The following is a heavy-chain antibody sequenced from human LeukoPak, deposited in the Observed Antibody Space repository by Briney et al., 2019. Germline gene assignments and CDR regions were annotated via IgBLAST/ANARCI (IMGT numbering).Heavy chain of an antibody. CDR1: GGTFSSYA. J-gene: IGHJ4*02. CDR3: ARQDYDFWSGPPDY. CDR2: IIPILGIA. Sequence: SVKVSCKASGGTFSSYAISWVRQAPGQGLEWMGRIIPILGIASYAQKFQGRVTITADKSTSTAYMELSSLRSEDTAVYYCARQDYDFWSGPPDYWGQGTLVTVSS. V-gene: IGHV1-69*04. D-gene: IGHD3-3*01.